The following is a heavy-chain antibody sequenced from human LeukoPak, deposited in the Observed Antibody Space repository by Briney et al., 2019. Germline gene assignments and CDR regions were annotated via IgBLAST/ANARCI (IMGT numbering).Heavy chain of an antibody. V-gene: IGHV3-23*01. CDR1: GFSLSSYG. CDR3: ASAKFDY. J-gene: IGHJ4*02. CDR2: ISDSGDGT. Sequence: GGSLRLSCAASGFSLSSYGMTWVRQAPGKGLEWVSAISDSGDGTYYADSVKGRFTISRDNAKNSLYLQMNSLRAEDTAVYYCASAKFDYWGQGTLVTVSS.